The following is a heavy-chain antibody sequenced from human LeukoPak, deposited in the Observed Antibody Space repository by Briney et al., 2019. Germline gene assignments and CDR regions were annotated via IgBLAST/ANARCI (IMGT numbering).Heavy chain of an antibody. CDR3: AKANRGDGYNYYLDY. V-gene: IGHV3-21*01. Sequence: TGGSLRLSCAASGFTFSSYSMNWVRQAPGKGLEWVSSISSSSSYIYYADSVKGRFTISRDNAKNSLYLQMNSLRAEDTAVYYCAKANRGDGYNYYLDYWGQGTLVTVSS. J-gene: IGHJ4*02. CDR2: ISSSSSYI. CDR1: GFTFSSYS. D-gene: IGHD5-24*01.